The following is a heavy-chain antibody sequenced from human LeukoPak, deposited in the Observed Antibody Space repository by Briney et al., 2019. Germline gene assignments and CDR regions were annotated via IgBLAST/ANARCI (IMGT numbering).Heavy chain of an antibody. CDR3: ARGRYAAAGYFQH. V-gene: IGHV4-34*01. CDR2: IYGSGYT. J-gene: IGHJ1*01. D-gene: IGHD6-13*01. CDR1: GGSFSAYDY. Sequence: PSETLSLTCGVYGGSFSAYDYWSWFRQPPGKGLEWIGNIYGSGYTNYNPSLKSRVTISVDTSKNQFSLKLSSVTAADTAVYYCARGRYAAAGYFQHWGQGTLVTVSS.